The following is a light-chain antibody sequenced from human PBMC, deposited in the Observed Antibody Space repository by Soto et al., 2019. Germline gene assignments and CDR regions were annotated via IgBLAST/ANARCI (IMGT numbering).Light chain of an antibody. CDR1: NIGSKS. Sequence: SYELTQPPSVSVAPGQTARIACGGNNIGSKSVHWYQQKPGQAPVLVVYDDDDRPSEIPELFSGSNSGNTATLTISGVEAGDEADYYCQVWDNSSDHDVFGTGTKLTV. CDR2: DDD. CDR3: QVWDNSSDHDV. J-gene: IGLJ1*01. V-gene: IGLV3-21*02.